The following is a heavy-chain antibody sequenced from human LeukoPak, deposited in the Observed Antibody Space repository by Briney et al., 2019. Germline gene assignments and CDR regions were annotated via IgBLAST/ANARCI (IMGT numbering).Heavy chain of an antibody. V-gene: IGHV4-59*01. Sequence: SETLSLTCTVSGGSISGYYCSWIRRPPGKGLEWIGYIYYSGSTNYNPSLKSRVTISVDTSKNQFSLKLSSVTAADTAVYYCARSDGSYFDYWGQGTLVTVSS. CDR2: IYYSGST. D-gene: IGHD1-26*01. J-gene: IGHJ4*02. CDR1: GGSISGYY. CDR3: ARSDGSYFDY.